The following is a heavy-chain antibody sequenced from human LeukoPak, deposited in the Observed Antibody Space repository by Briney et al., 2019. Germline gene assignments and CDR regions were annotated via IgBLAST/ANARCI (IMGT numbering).Heavy chain of an antibody. V-gene: IGHV4-59*08. CDR2: IYYSGST. D-gene: IGHD3-9*01. J-gene: IGHJ3*02. CDR3: ARHDILTGSDAFDI. Sequence: SETLSLTCTVSGGSISSYYWSWARQPPGKGLEWIGYIYYSGSTNYNPSLKSRVTISVDTSKNQFSLKLSSVAAADTAVYYCARHDILTGSDAFDIWGQGTMVTVSS. CDR1: GGSISSYY.